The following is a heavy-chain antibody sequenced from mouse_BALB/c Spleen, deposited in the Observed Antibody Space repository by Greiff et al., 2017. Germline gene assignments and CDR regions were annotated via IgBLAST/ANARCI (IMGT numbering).Heavy chain of an antibody. CDR2: ISSGSSTI. Sequence: EVQVVESGGGLVQPGGSRKLSCAASGFTFSSFGMHWVRQAPEKGLEWVAYISSGSSTIYYADTVKGRFTISRDYPKNTLFLQMTSLRSEDTAMYYCARRGDYYAMDYWGQGTSVTVSS. CDR1: GFTFSSFG. CDR3: ARRGDYYAMDY. J-gene: IGHJ4*01. V-gene: IGHV5-17*02.